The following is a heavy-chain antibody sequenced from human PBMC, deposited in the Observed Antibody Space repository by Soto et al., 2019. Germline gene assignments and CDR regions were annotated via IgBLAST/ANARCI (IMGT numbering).Heavy chain of an antibody. CDR3: ARDIVGLLIIGVSDF. Sequence: GASVKVSCKVSGYTLTELSIQWVRQAPGKGLEWMGVLDPEDGETIYAQKFQGRVTITRETSATTAYMELSSLRYEDTTIYYCARDIVGLLIIGVSDFSGQGTLVTVSS. V-gene: IGHV1-24*01. CDR1: GYTLTELS. D-gene: IGHD3-3*01. CDR2: LDPEDGET. J-gene: IGHJ4*02.